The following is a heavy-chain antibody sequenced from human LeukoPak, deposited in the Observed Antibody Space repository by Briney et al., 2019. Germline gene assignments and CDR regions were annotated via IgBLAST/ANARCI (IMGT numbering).Heavy chain of an antibody. D-gene: IGHD3-10*01. CDR1: GYTFTSYG. CDR2: ISAYNGNT. V-gene: IGHV1-18*04. Sequence: ASVKVSCKASGYTFTSYGISWVRQAPGQGLEWMVWISAYNGNTNYAQKLQGRVTMTTDTSTSTAYMELRSLRSDDTAVYYCARHRTMVRGVNNWFDPWGQGTLVTVSS. CDR3: ARHRTMVRGVNNWFDP. J-gene: IGHJ5*02.